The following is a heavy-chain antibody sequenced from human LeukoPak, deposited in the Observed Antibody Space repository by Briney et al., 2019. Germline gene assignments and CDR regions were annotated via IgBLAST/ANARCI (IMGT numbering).Heavy chain of an antibody. J-gene: IGHJ4*02. CDR3: ARAGSSGWYYFDY. V-gene: IGHV1-18*01. D-gene: IGHD6-19*01. Sequence: ASVKVSCKASGYTFTSHGIGWVRQAPGQGLEWMGWISAYNGNTNYAQKLQGRVTMTTDTSTSTAYMELSSLRSEDTAVYYCARAGSSGWYYFDYWGQGTLVTVSS. CDR1: GYTFTSHG. CDR2: ISAYNGNT.